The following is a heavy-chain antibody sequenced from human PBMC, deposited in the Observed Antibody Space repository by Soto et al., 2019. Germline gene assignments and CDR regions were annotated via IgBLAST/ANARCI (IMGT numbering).Heavy chain of an antibody. Sequence: GGSLRLSCAASGFTFSSYGMHWVRQAPGKGLEWVAVIWYDGSNKYYADSVKGRFTISRDNSKNTLYLQMNSLRAADTAVYYCASSRVAVAVGMDVWGQGTTVTVSS. CDR1: GFTFSSYG. D-gene: IGHD6-19*01. V-gene: IGHV3-33*01. CDR3: ASSRVAVAVGMDV. CDR2: IWYDGSNK. J-gene: IGHJ6*02.